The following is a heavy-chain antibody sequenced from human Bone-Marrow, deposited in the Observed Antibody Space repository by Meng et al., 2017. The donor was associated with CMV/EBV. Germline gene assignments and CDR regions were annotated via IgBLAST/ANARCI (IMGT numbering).Heavy chain of an antibody. CDR3: ARGDRGDIVVVPAATGAPFDY. J-gene: IGHJ4*02. CDR1: GGPISSSSYY. V-gene: IGHV4-39*07. CDR2: IYYSGST. Sequence: SETLSSSRTVSGGPISSSSYYWGWIRQPPGKGLEWIGSIYYSGSTYYNPSLKSRVTISVDTSKNQFSLKLSSVTAADTAVYYCARGDRGDIVVVPAATGAPFDYWGQGTLVTVSS. D-gene: IGHD2-2*01.